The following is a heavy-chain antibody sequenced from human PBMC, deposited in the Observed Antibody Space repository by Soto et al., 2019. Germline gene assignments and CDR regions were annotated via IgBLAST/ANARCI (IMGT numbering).Heavy chain of an antibody. V-gene: IGHV5-51*01. Sequence: PVEALKISCKGSGYRFTSYWICSFRQMPGKGLEWMGIIYPGDSDTRYSPSFQGQVTISADKSISTAYLQWSSLKASDTAMYYSARQPYSNYPDWFDPWGQGTLVTVPS. CDR3: ARQPYSNYPDWFDP. CDR1: GYRFTSYW. D-gene: IGHD4-4*01. J-gene: IGHJ5*02. CDR2: IYPGDSDT.